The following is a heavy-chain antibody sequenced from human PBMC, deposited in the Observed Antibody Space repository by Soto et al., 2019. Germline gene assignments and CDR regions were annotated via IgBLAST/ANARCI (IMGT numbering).Heavy chain of an antibody. CDR2: IYYSGST. Sequence: QLQLQESGPGLVKPSETLSLTCTVSGGSISSSSYYWGWIRQPPGKGLEWIGSIYYSGSTYYNPSLKSRVTISVDTSKNQFSLKLSSVTAADTAVYYCARPFCSGGSCYSAPFDYWGQGTLVTVSS. CDR1: GGSISSSSYY. J-gene: IGHJ4*02. CDR3: ARPFCSGGSCYSAPFDY. D-gene: IGHD2-15*01. V-gene: IGHV4-39*01.